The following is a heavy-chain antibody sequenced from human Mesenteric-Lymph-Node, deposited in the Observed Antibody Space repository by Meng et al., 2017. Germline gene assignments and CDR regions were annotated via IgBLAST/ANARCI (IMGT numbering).Heavy chain of an antibody. Sequence: VQLQESGPGLVKPSQTLSLTCTVSGDSFNSPDYYWSWIRQPPEKGLEWIGYIYYSGSTSYNPSLQSRVTMFVDTSKNQFSLMLTSVTATDTAVYYCARRRGGSGRDCWGQGTLVTVSS. CDR1: GDSFNSPDYY. V-gene: IGHV4-30-4*01. J-gene: IGHJ4*02. D-gene: IGHD3-10*01. CDR2: IYYSGST. CDR3: ARRRGGSGRDC.